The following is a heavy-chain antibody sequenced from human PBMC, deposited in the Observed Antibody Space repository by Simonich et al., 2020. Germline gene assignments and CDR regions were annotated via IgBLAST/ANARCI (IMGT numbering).Heavy chain of an antibody. J-gene: IGHJ4*02. CDR1: GGSISSSSYH. CDR3: ARQRVLMVYAIDY. CDR2: IYYSVST. V-gene: IGHV4-39*01. Sequence: QLQLQESGPGLVKPSETLSLTCTVSGGSISSSSYHWCWTRQPPGKGLEWIGSIYYSVSTYSNQSLKSRVTISVDTSKNQFSLKLSSVTAADTAVYYCARQRVLMVYAIDYWGQGTLVTVSS. D-gene: IGHD2-8*01.